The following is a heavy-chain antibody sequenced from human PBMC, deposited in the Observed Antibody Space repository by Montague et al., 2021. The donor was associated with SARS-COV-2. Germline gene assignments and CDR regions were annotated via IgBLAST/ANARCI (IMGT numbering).Heavy chain of an antibody. CDR2: INNSGST. J-gene: IGHJ6*03. CDR1: GGSFSGHY. CDR3: ARGRIEVSMIVVVLTGASYYIDV. V-gene: IGHV4-34*01. D-gene: IGHD3-22*01. Sequence: SETLSLTCAVYGGSFSGHYWSWIRQPPGKGLEWIGEINNSGSTNXNPSLKSRVTISVDTSKNQFSLKLHSVTAADTAVYYCARGRIEVSMIVVVLTGASYYIDVWGKGTTVTVSS.